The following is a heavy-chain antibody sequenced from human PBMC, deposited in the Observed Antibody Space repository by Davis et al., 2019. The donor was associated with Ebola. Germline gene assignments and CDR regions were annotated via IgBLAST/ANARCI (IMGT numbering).Heavy chain of an antibody. V-gene: IGHV3-23*01. D-gene: IGHD3/OR15-3a*01. CDR2: ISGIGGRT. J-gene: IGHJ6*02. CDR3: AKGRGPYYYYGMDV. Sequence: ETLSLTCAVYGGSFSGYYWSWIRQAPGKGLEWVSAISGIGGRTYYADAVKGRFTISRDNSKNTLYLQMNSLRAEDTAVYYCAKGRGPYYYYGMDVWGQGTTVTVSS. CDR1: GGSFSGYY.